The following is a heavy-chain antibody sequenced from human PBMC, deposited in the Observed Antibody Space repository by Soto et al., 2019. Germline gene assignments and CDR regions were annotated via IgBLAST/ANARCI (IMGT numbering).Heavy chain of an antibody. CDR2: INPNSGDT. CDR3: XXXARGTRGFDEMDI. J-gene: IGHJ6*02. CDR1: GYIFTGYH. Sequence: QVHLVQSGAEVKKPGASVKVSCKASGYIFTGYHIHWVRQAPGRGLEWMGWINPNSGDTEYAQNFQGRVTMTRDTSFNLVYMEMSGLMXDDXXXXXXXXXARGTRGFDEMDIWGQXTXVT. V-gene: IGHV1-2*02. D-gene: IGHD3-9*01.